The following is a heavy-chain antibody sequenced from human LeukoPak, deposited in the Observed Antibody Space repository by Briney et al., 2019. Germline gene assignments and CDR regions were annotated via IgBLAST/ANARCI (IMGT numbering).Heavy chain of an antibody. CDR2: IYYSGST. CDR3: ARVPSYASKWYFDY. D-gene: IGHD2-2*01. CDR1: GGSINNYY. J-gene: IGHJ4*02. Sequence: PSETLSLTCTVSGGSINNYYWSWIRQPPGKGLEWIGYIYYSGSTNYNPSLKSRVTISVDTSKNQFSLKLSSVTAADTAVYYCARVPSYASKWYFDYWGQGTLATVSS. V-gene: IGHV4-59*01.